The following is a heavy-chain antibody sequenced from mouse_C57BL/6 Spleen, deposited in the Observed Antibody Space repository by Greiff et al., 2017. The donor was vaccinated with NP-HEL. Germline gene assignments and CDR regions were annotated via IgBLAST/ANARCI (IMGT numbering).Heavy chain of an antibody. D-gene: IGHD1-1*01. CDR1: GFTFSDYY. J-gene: IGHJ4*01. V-gene: IGHV5-16*01. CDR2: INYDGSST. CDR3: AREGTNYLYAMDY. Sequence: EVQRVESEGGLVQPGSSMKLSCTASGFTFSDYYMAWVRQVPEKGLEWVANINYDGSSTYYLDSLKSRFIISRDNAKNILYLQMSSLKSEDTATYYCAREGTNYLYAMDYWGQGTSVTVSS.